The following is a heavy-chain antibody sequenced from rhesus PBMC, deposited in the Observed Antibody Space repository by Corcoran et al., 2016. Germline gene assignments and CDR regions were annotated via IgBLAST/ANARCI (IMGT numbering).Heavy chain of an antibody. D-gene: IGHD4-23*01. Sequence: QLQLQESGPGLVKPSETLSLTCAVSGGSISADYYWRWIRPPPGKGLEWIWYLYGSGGGPNYNPSLKKRVTISIDTSKNQVSLKLSSVTAADTAVYYCARDGAMNTVTTPYDYWGQGVLVTVSS. CDR3: ARDGAMNTVTTPYDY. J-gene: IGHJ4*01. CDR1: GGSISADYY. V-gene: IGHV4-106*01. CDR2: LYGSGGGP.